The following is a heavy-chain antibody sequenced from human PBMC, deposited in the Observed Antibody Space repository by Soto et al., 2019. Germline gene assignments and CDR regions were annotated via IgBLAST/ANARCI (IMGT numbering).Heavy chain of an antibody. D-gene: IGHD1-26*01. CDR2: ISYSGST. Sequence: QVQLQESGPGLVKPSQTLSLTCTVSGGSISSGGYYWTWIRQHPERGLECIGYISYSGSTFYNPSRERRVTISVDTSKNQFSLKLSSVTAADTAVYYCARDGSYRGWVDPWGQGTLVTVYS. V-gene: IGHV4-31*03. J-gene: IGHJ5*02. CDR3: ARDGSYRGWVDP. CDR1: GGSISSGGYY.